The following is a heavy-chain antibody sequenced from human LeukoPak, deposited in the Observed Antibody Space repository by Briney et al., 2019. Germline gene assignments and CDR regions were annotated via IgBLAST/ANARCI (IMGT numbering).Heavy chain of an antibody. Sequence: GGPLRLSCAASGFRFSNYGMSWVRQAPGKGLEWVSGINWNGGSTGYADSVKGRFTISRDNAKNSLYLQMNSLRAEDTALYYCARDLYDSSGYSTYYFDYWGQGTLVTVSS. D-gene: IGHD3-22*01. V-gene: IGHV3-20*04. CDR2: INWNGGST. CDR1: GFRFSNYG. CDR3: ARDLYDSSGYSTYYFDY. J-gene: IGHJ4*02.